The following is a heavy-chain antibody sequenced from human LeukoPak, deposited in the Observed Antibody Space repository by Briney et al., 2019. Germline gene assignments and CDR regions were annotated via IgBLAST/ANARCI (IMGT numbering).Heavy chain of an antibody. CDR2: IIPIFGTA. CDR3: ARGPPIGWGAPDY. J-gene: IGHJ4*02. Sequence: SVKVSCKASGYTFTSYAISWVRQAPGQGLEWMGGIIPIFGTANYAQKFQGRVTITADESTSTAYMELSSLRPEDTAVYYCARGPPIGWGAPDYWGQGTLVTVSS. CDR1: GYTFTSYA. D-gene: IGHD3-16*01. V-gene: IGHV1-69*13.